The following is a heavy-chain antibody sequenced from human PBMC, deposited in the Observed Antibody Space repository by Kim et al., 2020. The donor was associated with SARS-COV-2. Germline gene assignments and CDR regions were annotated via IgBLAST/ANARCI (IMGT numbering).Heavy chain of an antibody. CDR1: GYSFTSYW. CDR3: ARHFGWGKCSGGSCYSGLNWFDP. J-gene: IGHJ5*02. Sequence: GESLKISCKGSGYSFTSYWISWVRQMPGKGLEWMGRIDPSDSYTNYSPSFQGHVTISADKSISTAYLQWSILKASDTAMYYCARHFGWGKCSGGSCYSGLNWFDPWGQGTLVTVSS. CDR2: IDPSDSYT. V-gene: IGHV5-10-1*01. D-gene: IGHD2-15*01.